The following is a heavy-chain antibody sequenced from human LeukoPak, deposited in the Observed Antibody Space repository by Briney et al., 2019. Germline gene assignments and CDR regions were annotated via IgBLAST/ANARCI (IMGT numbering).Heavy chain of an antibody. CDR3: ARDVRYDILTGYYTPGYFDY. J-gene: IGHJ4*02. CDR2: INAGNGNT. D-gene: IGHD3-9*01. Sequence: ASEKVSCKASGYTFTSYAMHWVRQAPGQRLEWMGWINAGNGNTKYSQKFQGRVTITRDTSASTAYMELSSLRSEDTAVYYCARDVRYDILTGYYTPGYFDYWGQGTLVTVSS. CDR1: GYTFTSYA. V-gene: IGHV1-3*01.